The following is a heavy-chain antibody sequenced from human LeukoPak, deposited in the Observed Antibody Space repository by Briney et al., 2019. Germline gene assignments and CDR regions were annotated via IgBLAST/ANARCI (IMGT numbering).Heavy chain of an antibody. CDR1: GVSISSYY. Sequence: PSETLSLTCVVSGVSISSYYWNWIRQSPGKGLEWIAFIYYSGATNYNPSLKSRVTISLDASNNQFSLNLNSVTAADTAVYYCARSNYAKFDYWGQGTLVSVSS. J-gene: IGHJ4*02. V-gene: IGHV4-59*01. CDR3: ARSNYAKFDY. D-gene: IGHD2-8*01. CDR2: IYYSGAT.